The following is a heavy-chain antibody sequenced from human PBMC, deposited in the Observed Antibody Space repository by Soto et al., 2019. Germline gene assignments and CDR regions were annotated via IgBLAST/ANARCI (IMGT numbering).Heavy chain of an antibody. V-gene: IGHV3-30*18. CDR1: GFTLRNYG. D-gene: IGHD6-13*01. Sequence: QVQLVESGGGVVQPGRSLRLSCAASGFTLRNYGMHWVRQAPGKGLEWVAVISNDGRNKYYADSVQGRFIISRDDSKSTLYLQMNSLRAEETAVYFCAKDYSTWCMDVWGQGTTVTVSS. J-gene: IGHJ6*02. CDR3: AKDYSTWCMDV. CDR2: ISNDGRNK.